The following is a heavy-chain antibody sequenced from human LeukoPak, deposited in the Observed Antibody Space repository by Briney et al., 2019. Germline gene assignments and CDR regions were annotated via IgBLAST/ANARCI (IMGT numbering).Heavy chain of an antibody. CDR1: GFAFRTSG. J-gene: IGHJ4*02. CDR3: ARQGGRTVAGTFDN. D-gene: IGHD6-19*01. V-gene: IGHV3-30*02. CDR2: IQYHGRDK. Sequence: GGSLRLSCAASGFAFRTSGMHWVPQAPRKGLEWVAFIQYHGRDKYYADSVKGRFTTSRDNSKNTLYMEVNSLRAEDTAVYYCARQGGRTVAGTFDNWGQGTLVTVSS.